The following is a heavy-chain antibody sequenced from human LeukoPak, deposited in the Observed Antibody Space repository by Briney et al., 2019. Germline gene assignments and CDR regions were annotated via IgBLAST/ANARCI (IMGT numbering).Heavy chain of an antibody. CDR3: ARDTDSSGYYGGSHY. J-gene: IGHJ4*02. CDR1: GFSFSKYG. V-gene: IGHV3-30*03. D-gene: IGHD3-22*01. CDR2: ISHDGSNK. Sequence: GRSLRLSCAASGFSFSKYGMHWVRQAPGKGLEWVAVISHDGSNKYYADSVKGRFTISRDNSKNTLYLQMNSLRAEDTAVYYCARDTDSSGYYGGSHYWGQGTLVTVSS.